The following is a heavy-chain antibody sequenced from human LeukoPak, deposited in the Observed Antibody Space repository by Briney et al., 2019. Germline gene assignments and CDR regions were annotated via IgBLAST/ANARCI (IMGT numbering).Heavy chain of an antibody. CDR3: ARHVKTPYQPPDY. V-gene: IGHV4-39*01. CDR2: IYFSGST. J-gene: IGHJ4*02. D-gene: IGHD2-2*01. Sequence: ASETLSLTCTVSGGSISSSNSYWGWIRQPPGKGLECIGSIYFSGSTYYNPSLKSRVPISIDTSKNQFSLKLSSVTAADTAVYYCARHVKTPYQPPDYWGQGTLVTVSS. CDR1: GGSISSSNSY.